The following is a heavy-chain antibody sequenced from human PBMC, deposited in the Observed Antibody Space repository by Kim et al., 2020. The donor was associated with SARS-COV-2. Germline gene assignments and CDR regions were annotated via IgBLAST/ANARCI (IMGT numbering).Heavy chain of an antibody. J-gene: IGHJ4*02. CDR2: IYYSGTT. Sequence: SETLSLTCTVSGGSISSNYWSWVRQPPGKPLEWIGDIYYSGTTNYSPSFMSRLTISVDRSKNQFSLHLSSVTAADTAVYYCARQRYSLMDYWGQGTLVTVSS. CDR3: ARQRYSLMDY. CDR1: GGSISSNY. V-gene: IGHV4-59*01. D-gene: IGHD2-21*01.